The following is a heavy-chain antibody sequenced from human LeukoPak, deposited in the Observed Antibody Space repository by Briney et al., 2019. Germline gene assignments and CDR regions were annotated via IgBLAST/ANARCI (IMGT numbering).Heavy chain of an antibody. CDR1: GATFFNFP. V-gene: IGHV3-21*01. CDR2: ISATTIYR. CDR3: SRNVLGRRAYISFDY. D-gene: IGHD5-24*01. J-gene: IGHJ4*02. Sequence: KPGGSLRLSCTASGATFFNFPITSLRQAPGKGLEWVSSISATTIYRFSAGSVRGRFTISRDNVENSLYLQMNDLRREDTAVYYCSRNVLGRRAYISFDYWGQGTLVIVSS.